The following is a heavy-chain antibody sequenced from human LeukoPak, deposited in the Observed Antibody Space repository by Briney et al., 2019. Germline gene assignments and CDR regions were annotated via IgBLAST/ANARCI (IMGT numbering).Heavy chain of an antibody. J-gene: IGHJ3*02. Sequence: PSETLSLTCAVYGGSFSGYYWSWIRQPPGKGLEWIGEINHSGSTNYNPSLKSRVTISVDTSKSQFSLKLSSVTAADTAVYYCARGYCSGGSCYSHADAFDIWGQGTMVTVSS. D-gene: IGHD2-15*01. V-gene: IGHV4-34*01. CDR1: GGSFSGYY. CDR2: INHSGST. CDR3: ARGYCSGGSCYSHADAFDI.